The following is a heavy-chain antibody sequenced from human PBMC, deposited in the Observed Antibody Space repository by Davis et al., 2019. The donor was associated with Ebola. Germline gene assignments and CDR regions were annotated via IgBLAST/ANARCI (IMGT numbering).Heavy chain of an antibody. CDR1: GYTFNSYG. D-gene: IGHD6-13*01. J-gene: IGHJ4*02. V-gene: IGHV1-18*04. CDR3: ARRRTWYGTGLDY. CDR2: ISAYNGNT. Sequence: ASVKVSCKASGYTFNSYGIAWVRQAPGQGLEWMGWISAYNGNTNYAQKLQDRVTLTTYTSTTTAYMEVRGLRSDDTAVYYCARRRTWYGTGLDYWGQGTLVTVSS.